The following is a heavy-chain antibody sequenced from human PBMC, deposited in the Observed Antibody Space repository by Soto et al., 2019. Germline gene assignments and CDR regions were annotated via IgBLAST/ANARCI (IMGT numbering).Heavy chain of an antibody. D-gene: IGHD2-8*01. CDR2: INHSGST. V-gene: IGHV4-34*01. Sequence: QVQLQQWGAGLLKPSETLSLTCAVYGGSFSGYYWSWIRQPPGKGLEWIGEINHSGSTNYNPSLKRRVTISVDTSKNQFSLKLSSVTAADTAVYYCARVSRVSSAALDYWGQGTLVTVSS. J-gene: IGHJ4*02. CDR1: GGSFSGYY. CDR3: ARVSRVSSAALDY.